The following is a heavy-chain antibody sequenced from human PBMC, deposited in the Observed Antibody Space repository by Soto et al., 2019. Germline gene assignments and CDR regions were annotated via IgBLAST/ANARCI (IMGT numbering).Heavy chain of an antibody. CDR1: GFTFNIFT. CDR3: AREGALKPFSS. J-gene: IGHJ5*02. CDR2: ISSNGGST. V-gene: IGHV3-23*01. Sequence: GGSLRLSCVASGFTFNIFTMSWVRQAPGKGLEWVSGISSNGGSTYYADSVRGRFTISRDNAKNSVYLQMDSLRVEDTAVYYCAREGALKPFSSWGQGALVTVSS.